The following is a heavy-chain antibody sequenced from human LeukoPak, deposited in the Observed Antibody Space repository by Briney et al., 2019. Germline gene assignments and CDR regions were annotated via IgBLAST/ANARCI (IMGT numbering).Heavy chain of an antibody. CDR3: AKEGMVRGAIFDY. V-gene: IGHV3-53*01. Sequence: VSVIYSGGSTYYADSVRGRFTISRDNSKNTLYLQMNSLRAEDTAVYYCAKEGMVRGAIFDYWGQGTLVTVSS. CDR2: IYSGGST. J-gene: IGHJ4*02. D-gene: IGHD3-10*01.